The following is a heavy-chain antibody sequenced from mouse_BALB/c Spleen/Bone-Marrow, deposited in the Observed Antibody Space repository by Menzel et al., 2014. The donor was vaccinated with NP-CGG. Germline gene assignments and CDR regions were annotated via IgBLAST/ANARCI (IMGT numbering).Heavy chain of an antibody. D-gene: IGHD1-1*01. J-gene: IGHJ2*01. CDR3: NAHITTVSY. CDR1: GFNIKDYY. CDR2: IDPENGDT. Sequence: EVKLQESGAELVRSGASVKLSCTASGFNIKDYYMHWAKQRPEQGLEWIGWIDPENGDTEYVPKFQGKATMTADTSSNTAYLQLSSLTSEDTAVYYCNAHITTVSYWGQGATLTVSS. V-gene: IGHV14-4*02.